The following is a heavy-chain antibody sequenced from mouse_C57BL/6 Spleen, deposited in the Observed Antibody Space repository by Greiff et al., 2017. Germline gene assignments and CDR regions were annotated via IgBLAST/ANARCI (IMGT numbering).Heavy chain of an antibody. J-gene: IGHJ2*01. CDR3: ASAGVLRTEFDY. CDR2: IDPANGNT. CDR1: GFNIKNTY. D-gene: IGHD1-1*01. Sequence: EVQLVESVAELVRPGASVKLSCTASGFNIKNTYMHWVKQRPEQGLEWIGRIDPANGNTKYAPKFPGKATITADPSSNTAYLQLSSLTAEDTAIYYCASAGVLRTEFDYWGQGTTLTVSS. V-gene: IGHV14-3*01.